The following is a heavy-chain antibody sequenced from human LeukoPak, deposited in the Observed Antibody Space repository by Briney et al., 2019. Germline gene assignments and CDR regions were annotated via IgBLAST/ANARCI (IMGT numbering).Heavy chain of an antibody. CDR2: INHSGST. CDR1: GGSFSGYY. V-gene: IGHV4-34*01. J-gene: IGHJ6*02. CDR3: ARDGGADDILTGYAGMDV. D-gene: IGHD3-9*01. Sequence: SETLSLTCAVYGGSFSGYYWSWIRQPPGKGLEWIGEINHSGSTNYNPSLKSRVTISVDTSKNQFSLKLSSVTAADTAVYYCARDGGADDILTGYAGMDVWGQGTTVTVSS.